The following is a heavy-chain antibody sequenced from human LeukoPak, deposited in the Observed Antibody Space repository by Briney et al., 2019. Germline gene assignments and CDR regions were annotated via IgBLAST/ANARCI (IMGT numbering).Heavy chain of an antibody. D-gene: IGHD3-10*01. J-gene: IGHJ4*02. CDR3: ARVPLWGSASYFSPNFDY. Sequence: ASVKVSCKASGYIVTGYYMHWLRQAPGQGLEWMGWINPNSGGTNYAQKFQGRVTMTRDTSISTAYMELSRLRSDDTGVYNSARVPLWGSASYFSPNFDYWGQGTLVTVSS. CDR1: GYIVTGYY. CDR2: INPNSGGT. V-gene: IGHV1-2*02.